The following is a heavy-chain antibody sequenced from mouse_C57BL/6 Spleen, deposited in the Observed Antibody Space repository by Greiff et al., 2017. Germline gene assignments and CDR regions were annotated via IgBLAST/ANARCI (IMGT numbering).Heavy chain of an antibody. J-gene: IGHJ2*01. D-gene: IGHD1-1*01. V-gene: IGHV7-3*01. CDR3: ARWNYGRSFYFDY. CDR2: IRNKANGYTT. Sequence: VQGVASGGGLVQPGGSLSLSCAASGFPFTDYYMSWVRQPPGKALEWLGFIRNKANGYTTEYSASVKGRFTISRDNSQSILYLQMNALRAEYSATYYCARWNYGRSFYFDYWGQGTPLTVSS. CDR1: GFPFTDYY.